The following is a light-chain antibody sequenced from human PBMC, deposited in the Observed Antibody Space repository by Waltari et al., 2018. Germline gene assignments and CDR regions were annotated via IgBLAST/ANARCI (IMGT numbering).Light chain of an antibody. J-gene: IGLJ2*01. CDR2: GKN. V-gene: IGLV3-19*01. CDR3: NSRDSSGNT. CDR1: SLRSYY. Sequence: SSELTQDPAVSVALGQTVRITCQGDSLRSYYASWYQQKPGQAPVLVTYGKNNRPSGIPDRFSGSSSGNTASLTITGAQAEDEADYYCNSRDSSGNTFGGGTKLTVL.